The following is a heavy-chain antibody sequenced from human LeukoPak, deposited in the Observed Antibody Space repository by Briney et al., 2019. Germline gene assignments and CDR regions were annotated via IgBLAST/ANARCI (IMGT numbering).Heavy chain of an antibody. J-gene: IGHJ4*02. D-gene: IGHD1-26*01. Sequence: GGSLRLSCPASGFTFSSYWMSWVRQAPGKGLEWVANIKQDGSEKYYVDSVKGRFTISRDNAKNSLYLQMNSLRTEDTAVYYCARDWAYNGGSYGVDWGQGTLVTVSS. CDR2: IKQDGSEK. CDR3: ARDWAYNGGSYGVD. CDR1: GFTFSSYW. V-gene: IGHV3-7*01.